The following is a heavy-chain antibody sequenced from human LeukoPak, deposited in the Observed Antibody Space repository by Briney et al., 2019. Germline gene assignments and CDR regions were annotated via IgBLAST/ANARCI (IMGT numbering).Heavy chain of an antibody. J-gene: IGHJ6*03. D-gene: IGHD2-2*02. CDR2: IYSGGST. V-gene: IGHV3-53*01. Sequence: GGSLRLSCAVSGFTVSSNYMSWVRQAPGKGLEWVSVIYSGGSTYYADSVKGRFTISRDNSKNTLYLQMNSLRAEDTAMYYCARHGPNTARYYYYMDVWGKGTTVTVSS. CDR3: ARHGPNTARYYYYMDV. CDR1: GFTVSSNY.